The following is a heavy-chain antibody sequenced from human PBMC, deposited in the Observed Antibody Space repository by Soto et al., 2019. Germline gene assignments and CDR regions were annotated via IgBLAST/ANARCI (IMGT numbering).Heavy chain of an antibody. Sequence: QITLKESGPTLVKPTQTLTLTCTFSGFSLGSYAVGVAWLRQPPGKALEWLTLIYWDDDERYSPSLRSRLTITKDTSKNQVVLRMTDMEPGDTATYFCAHLRRASYYDSHTSDPAFDYWGQGTLVTVSS. J-gene: IGHJ4*02. CDR1: GFSLGSYAVG. V-gene: IGHV2-5*02. CDR2: IYWDDDE. D-gene: IGHD3-3*01. CDR3: AHLRRASYYDSHTSDPAFDY.